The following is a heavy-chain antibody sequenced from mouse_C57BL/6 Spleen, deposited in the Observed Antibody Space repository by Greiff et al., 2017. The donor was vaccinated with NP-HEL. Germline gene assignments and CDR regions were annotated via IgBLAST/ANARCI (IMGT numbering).Heavy chain of an antibody. CDR1: GYTFTDHT. CDR2: IYPRDGST. D-gene: IGHD1-1*01. V-gene: IGHV1-78*01. CDR3: ARSPHYYGSSYDYFDD. J-gene: IGHJ2*01. Sequence: VQLQQSDAELVKPGASVKISCKVSGYTFTDHTIHWMKQRPEQGLAWIGYIYPRDGSTKYNETFKGKATLTADKSSSTAYMQLNSLTSEDSAVYFCARSPHYYGSSYDYFDDWGQGTTLTVSS.